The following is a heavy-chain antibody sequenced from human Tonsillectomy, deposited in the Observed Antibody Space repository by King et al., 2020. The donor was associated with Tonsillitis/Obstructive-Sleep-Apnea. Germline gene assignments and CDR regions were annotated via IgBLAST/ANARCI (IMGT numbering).Heavy chain of an antibody. J-gene: IGHJ6*02. CDR3: ARTGMTRFEYRTSFPYYYYGMDV. CDR2: ICYSGNT. CDR1: GGSISSYY. Sequence: QLQESGPGLVKPSETLSLTCTVSGGSISSYYWSWIRQPPGKGLEWIGYICYSGNTNYNPSLKSRVTISVDTSKNQFSLKLSSVTAADTAVYYCARTGMTRFEYRTSFPYYYYGMDVWGQGTTVTFSS. D-gene: IGHD6-6*01. V-gene: IGHV4-59*01.